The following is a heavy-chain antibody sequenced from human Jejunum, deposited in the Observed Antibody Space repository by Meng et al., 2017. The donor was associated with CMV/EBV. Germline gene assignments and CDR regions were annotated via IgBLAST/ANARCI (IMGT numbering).Heavy chain of an antibody. CDR1: GSSIPNGYY. V-gene: IGHV4-38-2*02. Sequence: VSGSSIPNGYYWGWIRQAPGRGLEWIGNIYHSGTSYYNPSLKSRVTMSVDTSKNQFSVQLDSVTAADTAVYYCARARSSSWYYDYWGRGMRVTVSS. CDR2: IYHSGTS. CDR3: ARARSSSWYYDY. J-gene: IGHJ4*02. D-gene: IGHD6-13*01.